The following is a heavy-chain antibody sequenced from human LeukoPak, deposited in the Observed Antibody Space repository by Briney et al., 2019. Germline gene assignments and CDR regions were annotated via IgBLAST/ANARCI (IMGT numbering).Heavy chain of an antibody. CDR3: ARENPYVR. CDR1: GFTFSNYW. V-gene: IGHV3-7*01. D-gene: IGHD1-14*01. J-gene: IGHJ4*02. Sequence: GGSLRLSCATSGFTFSNYWMDWVRQAPGKGLEWVAKIKEDGSQKYYVDSVKGRFTISRDNGKNSVYLEMNSLRVDDTAVYYCARENPYVRWGQGTLVAVSS. CDR2: IKEDGSQK.